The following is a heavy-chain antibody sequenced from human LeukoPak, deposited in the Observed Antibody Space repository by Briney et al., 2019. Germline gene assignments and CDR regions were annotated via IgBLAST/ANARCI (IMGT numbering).Heavy chain of an antibody. D-gene: IGHD6-13*01. CDR1: GYTLTGYG. J-gene: IGHJ4*02. Sequence: ASVKVSCKASGYTLTGYGIRWVRQAPGQGLEWMGWISAYNGNTNYAQKLQGRVTMTTDTSTSTAYMELRSLRSDDTAVYYCAKDESPNPLAAAGTREFDDWGQGTLVTDSS. CDR3: AKDESPNPLAAAGTREFDD. CDR2: ISAYNGNT. V-gene: IGHV1-18*01.